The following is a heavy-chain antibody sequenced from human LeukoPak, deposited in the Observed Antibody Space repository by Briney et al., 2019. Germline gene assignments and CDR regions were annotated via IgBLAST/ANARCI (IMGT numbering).Heavy chain of an antibody. CDR1: GLTGSHNY. CDR3: AREADSIAVAGTSD. V-gene: IGHV3-53*01. D-gene: IGHD6-19*01. CDR2: IHTSGDT. Sequence: GGSLRLSCAASGLTGSHNYVSWVRQAPGKGLEWVSAIHTSGDTCYADSVKGRFTISRDNSKNTLYLQMNSLRAEDTAVYYCAREADSIAVAGTSDWGQGTLVTVSS. J-gene: IGHJ4*02.